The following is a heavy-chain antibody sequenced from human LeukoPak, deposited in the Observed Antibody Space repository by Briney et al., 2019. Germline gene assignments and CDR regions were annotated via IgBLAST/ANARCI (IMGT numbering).Heavy chain of an antibody. J-gene: IGHJ4*02. D-gene: IGHD3-10*01. CDR2: MNPISGNT. V-gene: IGHV1-8*01. CDR3: ARAGSGSYLFDY. Sequence: ASVKVSCKASGYTFTSYDINWVRQATGQGLEWMGWMNPISGNTGYAQKFQGRVTMTRNTSISTAYTELSSLRSEDTAVYYCARAGSGSYLFDYWGQGILVTVSS. CDR1: GYTFTSYD.